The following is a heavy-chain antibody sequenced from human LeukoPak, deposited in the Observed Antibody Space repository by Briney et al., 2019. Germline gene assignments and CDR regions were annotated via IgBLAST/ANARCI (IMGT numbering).Heavy chain of an antibody. CDR3: ARAGYYGEWLVLDY. J-gene: IGHJ4*02. D-gene: IGHD6-19*01. V-gene: IGHV1-2*06. Sequence: ASVKVSCKASGYTFTGYYIHWVRQAPGQGLEWMGRINPNSGGTNYAQKFQGRVTMTRDTSISTAYMELSRLRSDDTAVYYCARAGYYGEWLVLDYWGQGTLVTVSS. CDR2: INPNSGGT. CDR1: GYTFTGYY.